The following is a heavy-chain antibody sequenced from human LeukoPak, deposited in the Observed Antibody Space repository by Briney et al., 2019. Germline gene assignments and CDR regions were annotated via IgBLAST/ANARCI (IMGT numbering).Heavy chain of an antibody. CDR3: ARVRWGIDGDYGDWFDP. Sequence: SEILSLTCTVSGVSISSYYWSWIRQPPGKGLEWIGNIYYSGSTKYNPSLKSRVTISVDTSKDQFSLKLSSVTAADTAVYYCARVRWGIDGDYGDWFDPWGQGTLVTVSS. CDR2: IYYSGST. CDR1: GVSISSYY. D-gene: IGHD4-17*01. J-gene: IGHJ5*02. V-gene: IGHV4-59*08.